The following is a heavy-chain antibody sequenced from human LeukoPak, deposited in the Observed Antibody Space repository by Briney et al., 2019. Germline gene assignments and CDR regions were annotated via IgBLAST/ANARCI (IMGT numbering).Heavy chain of an antibody. J-gene: IGHJ4*02. CDR3: ARDYPRHHIVVVTAITGPFDY. Sequence: GGSLRLSCAASGSTFSSYAMHWVRQAPGKGLEWVAVISYDGSNKYYADSVKGRFTISRDNSKNTLYLQMNSLRAEDTAVYYCARDYPRHHIVVVTAITGPFDYWGQGTLVTVSS. V-gene: IGHV3-30*01. D-gene: IGHD2-21*02. CDR1: GSTFSSYA. CDR2: ISYDGSNK.